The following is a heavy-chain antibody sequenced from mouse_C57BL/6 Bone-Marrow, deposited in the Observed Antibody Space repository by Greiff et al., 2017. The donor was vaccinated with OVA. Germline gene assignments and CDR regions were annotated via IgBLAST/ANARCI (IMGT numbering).Heavy chain of an antibody. CDR1: GYAFSSSW. Sequence: QVQLQQSGPELVKPGASVKISCKASGYAFSSSWMNWVKQRPGKGLEWIGRIYPGDGDTNYNGKFKGKATLTADKSSSTAYMQLSSLTSEDSAVYYCTTGRFAWFAYWGQGTLVTVSA. D-gene: IGHD1-1*01. J-gene: IGHJ3*01. CDR3: TTGRFAWFAY. V-gene: IGHV1-82*01. CDR2: IYPGDGDT.